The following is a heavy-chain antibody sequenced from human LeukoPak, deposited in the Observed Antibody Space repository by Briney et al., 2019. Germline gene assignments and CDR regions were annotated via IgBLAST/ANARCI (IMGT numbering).Heavy chain of an antibody. CDR1: GFIFNNYA. CDR3: AKDNRRHYTSGPNPDSLH. J-gene: IGHJ4*02. D-gene: IGHD6-19*01. CDR2: ISWNSGSI. V-gene: IGHV3-9*01. Sequence: GRSLRLSCAGSGFIFNNYAMHWVRQPPGKGLEWVSGISWNSGSIDYADSVKGRFTISRDNAKNSLYLQMNSLRVEDAAFYYCAKDNRRHYTSGPNPDSLHWGQGALVTVSS.